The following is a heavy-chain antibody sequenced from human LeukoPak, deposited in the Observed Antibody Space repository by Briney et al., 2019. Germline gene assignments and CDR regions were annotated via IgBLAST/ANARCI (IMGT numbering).Heavy chain of an antibody. Sequence: GGSLRLSCAASGFSFSSYWMSWVRQAPGKGLEWVANIKQDGSEKSYVDSVKGRFTISRDNAWNSLYLQMNSPRAEDTAVYYCAKDALQLLWFGELFDYWGQGTLVTVSS. J-gene: IGHJ4*02. V-gene: IGHV3-7*01. D-gene: IGHD3-10*01. CDR2: IKQDGSEK. CDR1: GFSFSSYW. CDR3: AKDALQLLWFGELFDY.